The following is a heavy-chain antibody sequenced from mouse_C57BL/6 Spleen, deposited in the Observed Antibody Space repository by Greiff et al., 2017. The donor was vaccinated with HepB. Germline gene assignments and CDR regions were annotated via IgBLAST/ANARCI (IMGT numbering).Heavy chain of an antibody. D-gene: IGHD2-5*01. Sequence: VQGVESGPGLVAPSQSLSITCTVSGFSLTSYGVHWVRQPPGKGLEWLVVIWSDGSTTYNSALKSRLSISKDNSKSQVFLKMNSLQTDDTAMYYCARPDSNYGYAMDYWGQGTSVTVSS. V-gene: IGHV2-6*03. CDR1: GFSLTSYG. J-gene: IGHJ4*01. CDR2: IWSDGST. CDR3: ARPDSNYGYAMDY.